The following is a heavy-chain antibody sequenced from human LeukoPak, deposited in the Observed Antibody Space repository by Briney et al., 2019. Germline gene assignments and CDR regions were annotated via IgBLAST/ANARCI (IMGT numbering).Heavy chain of an antibody. J-gene: IGHJ4*02. Sequence: GGSLRLSCAASGFTFSSYAMHWVRQAAGKGLEWVAVISYDGSNKYYADSVKGRFTISRDNSKNTLYLQMNSLRAEDTAVYYCARESDKWQQLVSYWGQGTLVTVSS. CDR2: ISYDGSNK. V-gene: IGHV3-30-3*01. CDR3: ARESDKWQQLVSY. D-gene: IGHD6-13*01. CDR1: GFTFSSYA.